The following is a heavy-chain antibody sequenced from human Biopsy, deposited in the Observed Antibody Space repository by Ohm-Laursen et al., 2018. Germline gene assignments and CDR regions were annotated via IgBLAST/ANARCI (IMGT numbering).Heavy chain of an antibody. CDR2: ISDSGST. J-gene: IGHJ4*02. D-gene: IGHD2-15*01. Sequence: SETLSLTCSVSGGSISSFYWTWIRQPPGKGPEWIGDISDSGSTNYKPSLKSRVIISVDTSKNQFSLNRGSVTAADTAVYYCARRGSGGRSFDHWGQGTLVTVSS. CDR3: ARRGSGGRSFDH. V-gene: IGHV4-59*08. CDR1: GGSISSFY.